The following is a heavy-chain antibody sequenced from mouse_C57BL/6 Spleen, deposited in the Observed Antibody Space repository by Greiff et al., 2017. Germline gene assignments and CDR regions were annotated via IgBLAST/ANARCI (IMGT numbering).Heavy chain of an antibody. CDR2: IYPGDGDT. J-gene: IGHJ2*01. V-gene: IGHV1-80*01. D-gene: IGHD2-12*01. CDR1: GYAFSSYW. Sequence: QVQLQQSGAELVKPGASVKISCKASGYAFSSYWMNWVKQRPGKGLEWIGQIYPGDGDTNYNGKFKGKATLTADKSSSTAYMQLSSLTSEDSAVYFCARSLRSYYQFFDYWGQGTTLTVSS. CDR3: ARSLRSYYQFFDY.